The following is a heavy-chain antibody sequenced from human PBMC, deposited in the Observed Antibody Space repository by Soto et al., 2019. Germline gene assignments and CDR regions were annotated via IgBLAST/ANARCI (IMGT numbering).Heavy chain of an antibody. CDR3: SRGDY. CDR1: GESIDTAGYY. J-gene: IGHJ4*02. CDR2: IYHSGAT. Sequence: QVQLQESGPRLVMPSQTLSLTCTVSGESIDTAGYYWTWIRQRPGRGLEWLGFIYHSGATYYSSSMKSRLSISIDRSQNQFSLKVTSVTAADTAVYFCSRGDYWGQGMLVTVSS. V-gene: IGHV4-31*03.